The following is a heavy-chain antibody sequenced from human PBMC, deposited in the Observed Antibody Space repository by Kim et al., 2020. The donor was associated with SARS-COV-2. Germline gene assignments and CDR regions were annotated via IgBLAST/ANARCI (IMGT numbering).Heavy chain of an antibody. D-gene: IGHD3-10*01. Sequence: GGSLRLSCAASGFTVSSNYMSWVRQAPGKGLEWVSVIYSGGSTYYADSVKGRFTISRDNSKNTLYLQMNSLRAEDTAVYYCARDWGYYGSGSYSGYWGQGTLVTVSS. V-gene: IGHV3-66*01. CDR2: IYSGGST. CDR3: ARDWGYYGSGSYSGY. J-gene: IGHJ4*02. CDR1: GFTVSSNY.